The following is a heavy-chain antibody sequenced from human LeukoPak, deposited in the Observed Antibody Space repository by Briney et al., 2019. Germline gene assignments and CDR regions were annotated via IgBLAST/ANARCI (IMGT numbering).Heavy chain of an antibody. Sequence: ASVKVSCKASGYTFTGYYMHWVRQAPGQGLEWMGWINPNSGGTNYAQKFQGRVTMTRDTSISTAYMELSRLRSDDTAVYYCARDRNPRYYYDSSGPRSAFDIWGQGTMVTVSS. J-gene: IGHJ3*02. CDR3: ARDRNPRYYYDSSGPRSAFDI. CDR2: INPNSGGT. V-gene: IGHV1-2*02. CDR1: GYTFTGYY. D-gene: IGHD3-22*01.